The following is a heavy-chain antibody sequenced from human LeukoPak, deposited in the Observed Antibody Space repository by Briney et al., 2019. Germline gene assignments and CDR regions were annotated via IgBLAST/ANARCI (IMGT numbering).Heavy chain of an antibody. CDR2: IYTSGST. J-gene: IGHJ4*01. CDR1: GGSISSGSYY. Sequence: PSETLSLTCTVSGGSISSGSYYWSWIRQPAGKGLEWIGRIYTSGSTNYNPSLKSRVTISVDTSKNQFSLKLSSVTAADTAVYYXAXETPYVWXSYLXRXLDYWGXGXXXXVX. D-gene: IGHD3-16*02. CDR3: AXETPYVWXSYLXRXLDY. V-gene: IGHV4-61*02.